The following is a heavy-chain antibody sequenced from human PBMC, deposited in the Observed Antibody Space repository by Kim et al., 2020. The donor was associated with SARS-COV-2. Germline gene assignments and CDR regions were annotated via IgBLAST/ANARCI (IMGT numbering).Heavy chain of an antibody. V-gene: IGHV3-23*01. CDR2: ISGSGGST. CDR3: AKDIDGQWWLRPSFDY. CDR1: GFTFSSYA. D-gene: IGHD5-12*01. J-gene: IGHJ4*02. Sequence: GGSLRLSCAASGFTFSSYAMSWVRQAPGKGLEWVSAISGSGGSTYYADSVKGRFTISRDNSKNTLYLQMNSLRAEDTAVYYCAKDIDGQWWLRPSFDYWGQGTLVTVSS.